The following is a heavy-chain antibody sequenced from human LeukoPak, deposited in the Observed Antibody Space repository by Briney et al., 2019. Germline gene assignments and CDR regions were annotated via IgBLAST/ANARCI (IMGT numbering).Heavy chain of an antibody. Sequence: GGSLRLSCAASGFTFSSYWMHWVRQAPGKGLVWVSRNYSDGSSTSYADSVKGRFTISRDNAKNTLSLQMNSRRADDTAAYYCARDSVAGTESIGFDYWGQGTLVTGSS. CDR2: NYSDGSST. D-gene: IGHD6-19*01. CDR3: ARDSVAGTESIGFDY. V-gene: IGHV3-74*01. J-gene: IGHJ4*02. CDR1: GFTFSSYW.